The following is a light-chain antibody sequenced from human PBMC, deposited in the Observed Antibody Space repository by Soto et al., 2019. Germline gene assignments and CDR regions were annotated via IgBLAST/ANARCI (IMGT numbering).Light chain of an antibody. CDR2: SAS. J-gene: IGKJ5*01. V-gene: IGKV1-9*01. CDR1: RSISSY. CDR3: QQHNSYSQT. Sequence: QLPNVTSSLPALVRPCVHLYGRASRSISSYLAWYQQKPGKAPKLLVYSASTLQSGVPSRFSGSGSGPEFTLTISSLQPDDSATYYCQQHNSYSQTFGQGTRLEIK.